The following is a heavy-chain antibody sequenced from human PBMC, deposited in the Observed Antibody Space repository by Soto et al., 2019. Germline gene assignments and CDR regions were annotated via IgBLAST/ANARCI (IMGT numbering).Heavy chain of an antibody. Sequence: QVQLVQSGAEVKKPGASVKVSCKASGDTFTDYYIHWVRQAPGQGLEWMGTVNPSGGHTTYAQHCLGRMTMTRDTSPSTRYKELTSLXXEDTAVYYCARGGHVVVVTAALDFWGQGTLVTVSS. V-gene: IGHV1-46*01. CDR2: VNPSGGHT. D-gene: IGHD2-21*02. CDR1: GDTFTDYY. J-gene: IGHJ4*02. CDR3: ARGGHVVVVTAALDF.